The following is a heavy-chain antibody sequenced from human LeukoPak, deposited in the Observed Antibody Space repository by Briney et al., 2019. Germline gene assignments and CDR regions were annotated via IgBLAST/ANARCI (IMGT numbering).Heavy chain of an antibody. Sequence: SETLSLTCTVSNYSISTDYYWGWIRQPPGKGLEWIGTMYHSGSTYYNPSLKSRLTLSLDTSQNQFSLKLTSVTAADTAVYYCARESGPWDKNWFDPWGQGTLVTVSS. D-gene: IGHD3-3*01. CDR2: MYHSGST. V-gene: IGHV4-38-2*02. CDR1: NYSISTDYY. J-gene: IGHJ5*02. CDR3: ARESGPWDKNWFDP.